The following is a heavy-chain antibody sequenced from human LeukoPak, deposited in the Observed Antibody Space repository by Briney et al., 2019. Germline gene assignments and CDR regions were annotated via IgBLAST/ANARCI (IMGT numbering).Heavy chain of an antibody. V-gene: IGHV4-34*01. J-gene: IGHJ4*02. CDR3: ARGIGYYDSSGYSDY. Sequence: SETLSLTCAVYGGSFSGYYWSWLRQPPGKGLEWIGEINHSGSTNYNPSLKSRVTISEDTSKNLFSLKLISVTAADTAVYYCARGIGYYDSSGYSDYWGQGTLVTVSS. CDR1: GGSFSGYY. CDR2: INHSGST. D-gene: IGHD3-22*01.